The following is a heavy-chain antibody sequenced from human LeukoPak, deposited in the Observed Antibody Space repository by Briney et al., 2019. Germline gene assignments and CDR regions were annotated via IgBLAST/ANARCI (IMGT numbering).Heavy chain of an antibody. CDR3: ARGKKIAAAGLDY. CDR1: GFTFSSYA. Sequence: GGSLRLSCAASGFTFSSYAMSWVRQAPGKGLEWVSAISSSSSYIYYADSVKGRFTISRDNAKNSLYLQMNSLRAEDTAVYYCARGKKIAAAGLDYWGQGTLVTVSS. D-gene: IGHD6-13*01. J-gene: IGHJ4*02. CDR2: ISSSSSYI. V-gene: IGHV3-21*01.